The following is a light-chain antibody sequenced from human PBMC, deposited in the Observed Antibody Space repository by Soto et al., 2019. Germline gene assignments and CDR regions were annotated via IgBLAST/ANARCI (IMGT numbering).Light chain of an antibody. CDR2: EVS. V-gene: IGLV2-14*01. CDR3: FSYTSSGTYV. J-gene: IGLJ1*01. Sequence: QSALTQPASASGSPGQSITISCTGNSSDVGNYKYVSWYQQHPGKAPKLMIYEVSNRPSGVSNRFSGSKSGNTASLTISGLQAEDETDYYCFSYTSSGTYVFGTGTKVTVL. CDR1: SSDVGNYKY.